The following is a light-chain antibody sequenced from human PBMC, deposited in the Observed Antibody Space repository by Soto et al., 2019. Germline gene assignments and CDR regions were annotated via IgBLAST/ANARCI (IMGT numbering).Light chain of an antibody. CDR3: CSYSGSSTWV. J-gene: IGLJ3*02. Sequence: QSALTQPASVSGSPGQSITIPCTGISSDVGSSDLVSWYQQHPGRAPKLMIYEASKRPSGVSNRFSGSKSGNTASLTISGLQAEDEADYYCCSYSGSSTWVFGGGTQLTVL. CDR1: SSDVGSSDL. V-gene: IGLV2-23*01. CDR2: EAS.